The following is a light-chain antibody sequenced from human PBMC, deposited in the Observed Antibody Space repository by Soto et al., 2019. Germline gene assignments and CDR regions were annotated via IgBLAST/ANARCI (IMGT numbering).Light chain of an antibody. Sequence: QAVVTQPPSASETPGQRVTISCSGSSSNIGSNYVYWHQHFPGTAPRPLIYKNDQRPSGVPDRFSGSKSGTSASLAISGLRPEDESDYYCVTWDDRLSAWVFGGGTQLTVL. CDR3: VTWDDRLSAWV. V-gene: IGLV1-47*01. J-gene: IGLJ3*02. CDR2: KND. CDR1: SSNIGSNY.